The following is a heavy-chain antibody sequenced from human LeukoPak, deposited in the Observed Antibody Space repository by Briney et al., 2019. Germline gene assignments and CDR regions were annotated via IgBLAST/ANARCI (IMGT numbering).Heavy chain of an antibody. J-gene: IGHJ4*02. Sequence: ASVKVSCKASGYTFTSYDINWVRQAPGQGLEWMGWINPNSGGTNYAQKFQGRVTMTRDTSISTAYMELSRLRSDDTAVYYCARDRSGSIDYWGQGTLVTVSS. D-gene: IGHD3-22*01. CDR1: GYTFTSYD. V-gene: IGHV1-2*02. CDR3: ARDRSGSIDY. CDR2: INPNSGGT.